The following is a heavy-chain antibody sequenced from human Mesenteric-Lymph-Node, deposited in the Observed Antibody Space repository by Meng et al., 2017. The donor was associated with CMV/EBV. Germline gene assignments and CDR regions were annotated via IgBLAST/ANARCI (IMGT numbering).Heavy chain of an antibody. CDR2: IDTSAYIL. CDR3: AREAPYSPYNTYYGMDV. V-gene: IGHV3-11*04. J-gene: IGHJ6*02. D-gene: IGHD4-11*01. Sequence: GESLKISCAASGFTFSHYYMSWVRRAPGKALEWVAYIDTSAYILYTADSVKGRFTISRDNAKNSLYLHMNSLRAEDTATYYCAREAPYSPYNTYYGMDVWGQGTTVTVSS. CDR1: GFTFSHYY.